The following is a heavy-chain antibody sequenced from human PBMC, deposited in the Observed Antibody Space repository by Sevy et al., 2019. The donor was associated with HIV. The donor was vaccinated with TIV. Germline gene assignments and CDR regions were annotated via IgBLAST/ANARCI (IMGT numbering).Heavy chain of an antibody. CDR3: AKDRAASGPGWYFDL. J-gene: IGHJ2*01. Sequence: GGSLRLSCAASGFTFDDFAMHWVRQSPGKGLEWVSGINLNSGRTEYADSVKGRFTISRHNTKDSLYLQMHSLRHEDTTFYYCAKDRAASGPGWYFDLWGRGTLVTVSS. D-gene: IGHD6-13*01. V-gene: IGHV3-9*01. CDR1: GFTFDDFA. CDR2: INLNSGRT.